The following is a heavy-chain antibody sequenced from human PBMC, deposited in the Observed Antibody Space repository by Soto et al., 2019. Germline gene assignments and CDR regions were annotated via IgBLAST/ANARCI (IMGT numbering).Heavy chain of an antibody. Sequence: GESLKISCKGSGYSFTSYWISWVRQMPGKGLEWMGRIDPSDSYTNYSPSFQGHVTISADKSISTAYLQWSSLKASDTAMYYCARPPIGYCSGGSCPGVNYYYYYGMDVWGQGTTVTVSS. V-gene: IGHV5-10-1*01. D-gene: IGHD2-15*01. CDR2: IDPSDSYT. CDR3: ARPPIGYCSGGSCPGVNYYYYYGMDV. CDR1: GYSFTSYW. J-gene: IGHJ6*02.